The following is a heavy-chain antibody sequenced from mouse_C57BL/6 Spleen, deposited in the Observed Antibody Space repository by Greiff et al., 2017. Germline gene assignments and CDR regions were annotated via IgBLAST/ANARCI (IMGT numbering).Heavy chain of an antibody. CDR1: GYSITSGYY. CDR2: ISYDGSN. J-gene: IGHJ1*03. CDR3: ARFDPYWYFDV. Sequence: EVQVVESGPGLVKPSQSLSLTCSVTGYSITSGYYWNWIRQFPGNKLEWMGYISYDGSNNYNPSLKNRISITRDTSKNQFFLKLNSVTTEDTATYYCARFDPYWYFDVWGTGTTVTVSS. V-gene: IGHV3-6*01.